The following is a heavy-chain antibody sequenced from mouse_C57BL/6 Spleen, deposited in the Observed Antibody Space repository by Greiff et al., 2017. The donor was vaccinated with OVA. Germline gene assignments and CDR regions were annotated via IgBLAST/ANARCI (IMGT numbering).Heavy chain of an antibody. Sequence: QVQLQQSGAELVRPGASVTLSCTASGYTFTDYEMPWVEQTPVHGLEWIGAIDPDTGGTAYNQKFKGKDILTADKSSSTAYMELRSLTSEDSAVYYCTRFWLRYYFDYWGQGTTLTVSS. D-gene: IGHD2-2*01. CDR2: IDPDTGGT. V-gene: IGHV1-15*01. J-gene: IGHJ2*01. CDR1: GYTFTDYE. CDR3: TRFWLRYYFDY.